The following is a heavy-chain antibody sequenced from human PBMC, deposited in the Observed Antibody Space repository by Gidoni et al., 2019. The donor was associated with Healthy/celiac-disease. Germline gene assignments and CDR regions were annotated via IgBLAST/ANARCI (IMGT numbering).Heavy chain of an antibody. CDR2: ISSNGGST. CDR1: GFTFSNYA. J-gene: IGHJ6*02. V-gene: IGHV3-64*01. CDR3: ARGGYCNGGSCYGMDV. Sequence: EVQLVESGGGLVQPGGSLRLSCAAAGFTFSNYAMHWVRQAPGKGLEYVSAISSNGGSTYYANSVKGRFTISRDNSKNTLYLHTGSLRAEDMAVYFCARGGYCNGGSCYGMDVWGQGTTVTVSS. D-gene: IGHD2-15*01.